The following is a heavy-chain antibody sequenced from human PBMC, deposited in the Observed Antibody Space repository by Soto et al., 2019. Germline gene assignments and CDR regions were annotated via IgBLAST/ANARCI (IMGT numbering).Heavy chain of an antibody. CDR2: ISTAGDT. CDR3: ARYRSRGWFDP. Sequence: EVQLVESGGGLVQPGGSLRLSCAASGFTFSSYDMHWVRQATGKGLEWVSAISTAGDTYYPGSVKGRFTISRENAKNSLYLQMNSLRAEDTAVYYCARYRSRGWFDPWGQGTLVTVSS. V-gene: IGHV3-13*01. CDR1: GFTFSSYD. D-gene: IGHD3-16*02. J-gene: IGHJ5*02.